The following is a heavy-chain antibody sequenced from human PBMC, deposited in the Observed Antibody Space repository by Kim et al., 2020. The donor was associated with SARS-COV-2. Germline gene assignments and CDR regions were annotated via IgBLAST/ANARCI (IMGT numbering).Heavy chain of an antibody. CDR3: AKPRSGRDKTAGFDY. V-gene: IGHV3-30*18. CDR1: GFTFSSYG. J-gene: IGHJ4*02. CDR2: ISYDGSNK. Sequence: GGSLRLSCAASGFTFSSYGMHWVRQAPGKGLEWVAVISYDGSNKYYADSVKGRFTISRDNSKNTLYLQMNSLRAEDTAVYYCAKPRSGRDKTAGFDYWGQGTLVTVSS. D-gene: IGHD2-15*01.